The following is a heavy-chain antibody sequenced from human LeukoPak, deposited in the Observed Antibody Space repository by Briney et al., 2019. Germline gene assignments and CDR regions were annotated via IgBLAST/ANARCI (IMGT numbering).Heavy chain of an antibody. CDR2: INSDGSST. D-gene: IGHD3-22*01. CDR3: VRTYYYDSSGYYAYFDY. Sequence: PGGSLRLSCAASGFTFSSYWMHWVRQAPGKGLVWVSRINSDGSSTSHADSVEGRFTISRDNAKDTLYLQMNSLRAEDTAVYYCVRTYYYDSSGYYAYFDYWGQGTLVTVSS. CDR1: GFTFSSYW. V-gene: IGHV3-74*01. J-gene: IGHJ4*02.